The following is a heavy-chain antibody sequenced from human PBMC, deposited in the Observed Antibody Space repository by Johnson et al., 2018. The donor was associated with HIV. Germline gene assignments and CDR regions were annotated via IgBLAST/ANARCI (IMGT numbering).Heavy chain of an antibody. CDR3: ARGRAVAGTRAFDI. V-gene: IGHV3-20*04. CDR2: INWNGAST. Sequence: VQLVESEGGVVRPGGSLRLSCAASGFTFNEHGMSWVRQVPGKGLEWVSDINWNGASTDYEESVKGRFTISRDNSKNTLYLQMNSLRAEDTAVYYCARGRAVAGTRAFDIWGQGTMVTVSS. J-gene: IGHJ3*02. D-gene: IGHD6-19*01. CDR1: GFTFNEHG.